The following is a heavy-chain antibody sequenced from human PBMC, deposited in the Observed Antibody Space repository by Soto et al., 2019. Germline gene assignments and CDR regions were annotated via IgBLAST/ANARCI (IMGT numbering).Heavy chain of an antibody. CDR1: GGSISSGGYS. D-gene: IGHD3-3*01. V-gene: IGHV4-30-2*05. CDR3: ARSGYLSFDY. J-gene: IGHJ4*02. Sequence: SETLSLTCAVSGGSISSGGYSWSWIRQPPGKGLEWIGYIYHSGSTYYNPSLKSRVTISVDTSKNQFSLKLSSVTAADTAVYYCARSGYLSFDYWGQGTLVTVS. CDR2: IYHSGST.